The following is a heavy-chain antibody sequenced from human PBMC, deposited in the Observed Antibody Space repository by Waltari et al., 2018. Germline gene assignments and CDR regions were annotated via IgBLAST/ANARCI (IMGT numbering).Heavy chain of an antibody. CDR2: ISAYSGKT. D-gene: IGHD2-15*01. CDR1: GYAFMSFG. CDR3: ARDVLHSAPSFSDS. V-gene: IGHV1-18*01. Sequence: QVPLVQSGAEVEKPGASVKVSCKASGYAFMSFGFNWVRQAPGQGLEWMGWISAYSGKTEFAQKFQDRVTLTTDTSTSTAYMELTSLRSDDTALYYCARDVLHSAPSFSDSWGQGTLVTVSS. J-gene: IGHJ1*01.